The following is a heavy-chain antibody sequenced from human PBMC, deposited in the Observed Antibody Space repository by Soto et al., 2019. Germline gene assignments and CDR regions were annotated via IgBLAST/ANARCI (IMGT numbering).Heavy chain of an antibody. J-gene: IGHJ4*02. CDR3: AKDQASGQGSFDS. CDR2: ISYDGSDQ. CDR1: GCTFIIYG. V-gene: IGHV3-30*18. Sequence: AGSLRLSCGASGCTFIIYGMHWVRQSPDKGLEWVALISYDGSDQYYADSVKGRFTISRDNSKNTLFLQMNSLRADDTAVYYCAKDQASGQGSFDSWGQGTLVTVSS.